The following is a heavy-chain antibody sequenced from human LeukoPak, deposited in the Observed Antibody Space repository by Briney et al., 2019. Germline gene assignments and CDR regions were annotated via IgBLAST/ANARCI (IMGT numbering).Heavy chain of an antibody. Sequence: PGGSLRLSCAASGFTFDDYGMSWVRQAPGKGLEWVSGINWNGGSKGYADSVKGRFTISRDNAKNYLYLKMNSLRAEDTALYYCASLNLYNSSGYFRYWGQGTLVTVSS. D-gene: IGHD3-22*01. J-gene: IGHJ4*02. CDR3: ASLNLYNSSGYFRY. V-gene: IGHV3-20*04. CDR2: INWNGGSK. CDR1: GFTFDDYG.